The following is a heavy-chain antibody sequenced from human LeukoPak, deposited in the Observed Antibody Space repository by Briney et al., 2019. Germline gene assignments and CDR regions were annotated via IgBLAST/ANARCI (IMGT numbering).Heavy chain of an antibody. Sequence: GGSLRLSCAASGFSFSRYWMSWVRQAPGKGLEWVANINSDGSVKYYMDSVKGRFTISRDNAKNSLYLQMNSLGADDTGVYYCAKEGYYGSGSYPDDWGQGTLVTVSS. J-gene: IGHJ4*02. CDR2: INSDGSVK. CDR1: GFSFSRYW. CDR3: AKEGYYGSGSYPDD. D-gene: IGHD3-10*01. V-gene: IGHV3-7*01.